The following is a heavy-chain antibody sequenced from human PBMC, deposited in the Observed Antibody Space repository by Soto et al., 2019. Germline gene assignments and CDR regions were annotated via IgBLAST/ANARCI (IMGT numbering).Heavy chain of an antibody. J-gene: IGHJ3*02. CDR1: GGSISSGGYY. D-gene: IGHD3-10*01. CDR2: IYYSGST. Sequence: SETLSLTCTVSGGSISSGGYYWSWIRQHPGKGLEWIGYIYYSGSTYYNPSLKSRVTISVDTSKNQFSLKLSSVTAADTAVYYCARDAESHAFDIWGQGTMVTVSS. V-gene: IGHV4-31*03. CDR3: ARDAESHAFDI.